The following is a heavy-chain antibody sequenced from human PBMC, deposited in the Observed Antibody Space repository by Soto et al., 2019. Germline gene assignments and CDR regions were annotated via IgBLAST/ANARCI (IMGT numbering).Heavy chain of an antibody. D-gene: IGHD6-19*01. CDR3: ASGSIVVAGQIYYYYGMDV. CDR1: GGTFSSYA. J-gene: IGHJ6*02. V-gene: IGHV1-69*06. Sequence: SVKVSCKASGGTFSSYAISWVRQAPGQGLEWMGGIIPIFGTANYAQKFQGRVTITADKSTSTAYMELSSLRSEDTAVYYCASGSIVVAGQIYYYYGMDVWGQGTTVTVSS. CDR2: IIPIFGTA.